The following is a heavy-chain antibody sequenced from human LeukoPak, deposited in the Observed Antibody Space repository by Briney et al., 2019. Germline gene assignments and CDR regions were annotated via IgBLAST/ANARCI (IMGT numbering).Heavy chain of an antibody. CDR1: GGSISSSSYY. CDR3: AREGWGLLAAAGISDY. V-gene: IGHV4-39*07. D-gene: IGHD6-13*01. Sequence: PETLSLTCTVSGGSISSSSYYWGWIRQPPGKGLEWIGSIYYSGSTYYNPSLRSRVTISVDTSKNQFSLKLSSVTAADTAVYYCAREGWGLLAAAGISDYWGQGTLVTVSS. J-gene: IGHJ4*02. CDR2: IYYSGST.